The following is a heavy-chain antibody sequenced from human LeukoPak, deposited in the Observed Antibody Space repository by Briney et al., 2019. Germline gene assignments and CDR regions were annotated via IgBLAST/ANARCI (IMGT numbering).Heavy chain of an antibody. Sequence: GASVKVSCKASGYTFTTCDINWVRQATAQGLEWMGWMNPNSGNTGYAQSFQGRVTMTRDTSISTAYMELSNMRPEDTAIYYCTRGSSGRRDYWGQGTLVTVSS. V-gene: IGHV1-8*01. J-gene: IGHJ4*02. CDR3: TRGSSGRRDY. D-gene: IGHD6-19*01. CDR2: MNPNSGNT. CDR1: GYTFTTCD.